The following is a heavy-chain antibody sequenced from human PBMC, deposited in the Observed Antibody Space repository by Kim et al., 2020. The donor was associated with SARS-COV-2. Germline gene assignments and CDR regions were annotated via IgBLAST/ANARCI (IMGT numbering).Heavy chain of an antibody. CDR3: ARWGWRGYSSGYPSYPYYYYGMDV. Sequence: GGSLRLSCAASGFTFSSYAMHWVRQAPGKGLEWVAVISYDGSNKYYADSVKGRFTISRDNSKNTLYLQMNSLRAEDTAVYYCARWGWRGYSSGYPSYPYYYYGMDVWGQGTTVTVSS. V-gene: IGHV3-30*04. CDR2: ISYDGSNK. J-gene: IGHJ6*02. CDR1: GFTFSSYA. D-gene: IGHD3-22*01.